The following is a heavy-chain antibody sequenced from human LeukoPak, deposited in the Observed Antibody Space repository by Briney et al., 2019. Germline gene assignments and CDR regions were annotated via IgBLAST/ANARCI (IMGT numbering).Heavy chain of an antibody. Sequence: PSETLSLTCTVSGGSISSYYWSWIRQPPGKGLEWIGYIYYSGSTNYNPSLKSRVTISVDTSKNQFSLKLSSVTAADTAVYYCARVSIAAAGVPWFDPWGQGTLVTVSS. J-gene: IGHJ5*02. CDR1: GGSISSYY. CDR3: ARVSIAAAGVPWFDP. D-gene: IGHD6-13*01. V-gene: IGHV4-59*01. CDR2: IYYSGST.